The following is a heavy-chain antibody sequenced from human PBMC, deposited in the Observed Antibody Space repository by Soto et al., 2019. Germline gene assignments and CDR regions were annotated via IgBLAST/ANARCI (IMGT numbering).Heavy chain of an antibody. CDR1: GFTFSDYA. CDR3: AKGGRQWLVTSDFNY. CDR2: VSHDGRNT. V-gene: IGHV3-30*18. J-gene: IGHJ4*02. D-gene: IGHD6-19*01. Sequence: VQLVESGGGVVQPGRSLRLSCAASGFTFSDYAMHWVRQAPGKGLEWVAVVSHDGRNTHYADSVKGRFTMSRDSSKNTVSLEMTSRRAEETAVYYCAKGGRQWLVTSDFNYWGQGALVTVSS.